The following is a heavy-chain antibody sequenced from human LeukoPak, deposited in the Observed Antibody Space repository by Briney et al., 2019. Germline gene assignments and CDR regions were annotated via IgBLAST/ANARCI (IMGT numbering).Heavy chain of an antibody. CDR1: VGSISSGSYY. V-gene: IGHV4-61*02. D-gene: IGHD6-13*01. CDR2: IYTSGST. J-gene: IGHJ6*02. CDR3: ARELFPNSSSYYYYYYGMDV. Sequence: PSQTLSLTCTVSVGSISSGSYYWSWIRPPAGKGLEWIGRIYTSGSTNYNPSLKSRVTISVDTSKNQFSLKLSSVTAADTAVYYCARELFPNSSSYYYYYYGMDVWGQGTTVTVSS.